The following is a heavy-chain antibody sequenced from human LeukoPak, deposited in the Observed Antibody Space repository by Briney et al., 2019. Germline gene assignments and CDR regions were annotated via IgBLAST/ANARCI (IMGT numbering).Heavy chain of an antibody. CDR3: AKELYYFDY. J-gene: IGHJ4*02. Sequence: PGRSLRLSCAASGFSFSSYGIHWVRQAPGKGLEWVAIIWYDGSNKYYADSVKGRFTISRDNSKNTLYLQTNSLRAEDTAVYYCAKELYYFDYWGQGTLVTVSS. V-gene: IGHV3-33*06. CDR2: IWYDGSNK. CDR1: GFSFSSYG.